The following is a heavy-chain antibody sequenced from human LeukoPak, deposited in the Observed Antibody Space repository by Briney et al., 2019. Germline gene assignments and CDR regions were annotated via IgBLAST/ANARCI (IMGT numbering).Heavy chain of an antibody. CDR2: IYYSGST. D-gene: IGHD6-19*01. CDR1: GGSISSGDYY. Sequence: PSETLSLTCTVSGGSISSGDYYWSWIRQPPGKGLEWIGYIYYSGSTYYNPSLKSRVTISVDTSKNQFSLKLSSVTAADTAVYYCATGRYSSGWYYFDYWGQGTLVTVTS. J-gene: IGHJ4*02. V-gene: IGHV4-30-4*02. CDR3: ATGRYSSGWYYFDY.